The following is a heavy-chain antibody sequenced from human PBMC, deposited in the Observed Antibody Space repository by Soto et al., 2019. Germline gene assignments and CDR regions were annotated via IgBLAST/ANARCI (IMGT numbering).Heavy chain of an antibody. CDR2: ISYDGSNK. CDR1: GFTFSSYA. D-gene: IGHD5-18*01. V-gene: IGHV3-30-3*01. Sequence: QVQLVESGGGVVQPGRSLRLSCAASGFTFSSYAMHWVRQAPGKGLEWVAVISYDGSNKYYADSVKGRFTISRDNSXXTLYLQMNSLRAEDTAVYYCARDPLWGTAMVLWYFDLWGXXXX. CDR3: ARDPLWGTAMVLWYFDL. J-gene: IGHJ2*01.